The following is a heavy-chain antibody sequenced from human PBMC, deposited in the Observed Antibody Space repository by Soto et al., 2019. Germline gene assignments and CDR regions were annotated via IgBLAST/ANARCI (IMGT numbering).Heavy chain of an antibody. Sequence: GGSLRLSCAASGFTFSSYSMNWVRQAPGKGLEWVSSISSSSSYIYYADSVKGRFTISRDNAKNSLYLQMNSLRAEDTAVYYCARDLWICSGGSCYTEDYYYYGMDVCGQGTTVTVSS. CDR1: GFTFSSYS. V-gene: IGHV3-21*01. J-gene: IGHJ6*02. CDR2: ISSSSSYI. CDR3: ARDLWICSGGSCYTEDYYYYGMDV. D-gene: IGHD2-15*01.